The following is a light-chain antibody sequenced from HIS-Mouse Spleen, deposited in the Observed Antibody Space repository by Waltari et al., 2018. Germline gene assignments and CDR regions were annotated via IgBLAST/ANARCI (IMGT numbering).Light chain of an antibody. CDR1: QSISSY. V-gene: IGKV1-39*01. CDR2: AAS. Sequence: DIQITQSPSSLPASVGDRVTITCRASQSISSYLNWYQQKPGKAPKHLIYAASSLQSGVPSRFSGSGSGTDFTLTISSLQPEDFATYYCQQSYSTPRTFGQGTKVEIK. CDR3: QQSYSTPRT. J-gene: IGKJ1*01.